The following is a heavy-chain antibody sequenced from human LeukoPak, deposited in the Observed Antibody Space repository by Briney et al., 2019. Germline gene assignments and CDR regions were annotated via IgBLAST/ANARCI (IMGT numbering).Heavy chain of an antibody. V-gene: IGHV4-59*01. Sequence: PSETLSLTCTVSGGSISSYYWSWIRQPPGKGLEWIGYIYYSGSTNYNPSLKSRVTISVDTSKNQFSLKLSSVTAADTAVYYCARGPRGLLLEWSNDAFDIWGQGTMVTVSS. CDR1: GGSISSYY. CDR3: ARGPRGLLLEWSNDAFDI. D-gene: IGHD3-3*01. CDR2: IYYSGST. J-gene: IGHJ3*02.